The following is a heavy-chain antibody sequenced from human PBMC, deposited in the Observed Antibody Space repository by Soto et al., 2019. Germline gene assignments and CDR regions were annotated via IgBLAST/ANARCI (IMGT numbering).Heavy chain of an antibody. D-gene: IGHD4-4*01. CDR1: GFTFGDYA. CDR3: TRDYLLLTTVTGNWFDP. CDR2: IRSKAYGGTT. Sequence: GGSLRLSCTASGFTFGDYAMSWFRQAPGKGLEWVGFIRSKAYGGTTEYAASVKGRFTISRDDSKSIAYLQMNSLKTEDTAVYYCTRDYLLLTTVTGNWFDPWGQGTLVTVSS. J-gene: IGHJ5*02. V-gene: IGHV3-49*03.